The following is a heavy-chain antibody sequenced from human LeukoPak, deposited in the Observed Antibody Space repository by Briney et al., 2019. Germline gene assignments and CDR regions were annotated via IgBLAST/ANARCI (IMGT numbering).Heavy chain of an antibody. Sequence: SETLSLTCTVSGGSISSYYWSWIRQPPGKGLEWIGYIYYSGSTNYNPSLKSRVTISVDTSKNQFSLKLSSVTAADTAVYYCARRTGYGDYLDYWGQGTLVTVSS. CDR3: ARRTGYGDYLDY. V-gene: IGHV4-59*08. D-gene: IGHD4-17*01. CDR1: GGSISSYY. CDR2: IYYSGST. J-gene: IGHJ4*02.